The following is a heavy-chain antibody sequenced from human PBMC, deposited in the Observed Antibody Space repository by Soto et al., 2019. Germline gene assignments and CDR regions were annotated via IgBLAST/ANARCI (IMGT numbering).Heavy chain of an antibody. CDR1: GYTFTNYW. Sequence: GESLKISCKGPGYTFTNYWIGWVRQMPGKGLEWMGIIYPGDSDTKYNPSFQGQVTISADKSITTTYLQWSSLKASDTAIYYCAASIFYYGMDVWGQGTTVTVSS. J-gene: IGHJ6*02. CDR3: AASIFYYGMDV. V-gene: IGHV5-51*01. CDR2: IYPGDSDT.